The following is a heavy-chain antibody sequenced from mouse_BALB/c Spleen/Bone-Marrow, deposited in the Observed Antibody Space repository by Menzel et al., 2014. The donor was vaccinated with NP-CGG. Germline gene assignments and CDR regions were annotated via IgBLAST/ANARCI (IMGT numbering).Heavy chain of an antibody. CDR2: ISSGGSYT. J-gene: IGHJ2*01. D-gene: IGHD2-4*01. CDR1: GFTFSSYA. V-gene: IGHV5-9-3*01. CDR3: ARHGITRLLDY. Sequence: EVKLVESGGGLVKPGGSLKLSCAASGFTFSSYAMSWVRPTPEKRLEWVATISSGGSYTYYPDSVRGRFTISRDNAKNALYLQMSSLSSEDTAMYYFARHGITRLLDYWGQGTTLTVSS.